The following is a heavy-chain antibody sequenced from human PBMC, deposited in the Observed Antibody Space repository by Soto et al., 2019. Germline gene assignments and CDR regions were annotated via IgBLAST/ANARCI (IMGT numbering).Heavy chain of an antibody. Sequence: GGSLRLSCAASGFTFSSYAMHWVRQAPGKGLEWVAVISYDGSNKYYADSVKGRFTISRDNSKNTLYLQMNSLRAEDTAVYYCARKGVIVVVPAVFFGDYYYYGMDVWGQGTMVTVSS. CDR1: GFTFSSYA. CDR2: ISYDGSNK. D-gene: IGHD2-2*01. V-gene: IGHV3-30-3*01. CDR3: ARKGVIVVVPAVFFGDYYYYGMDV. J-gene: IGHJ6*02.